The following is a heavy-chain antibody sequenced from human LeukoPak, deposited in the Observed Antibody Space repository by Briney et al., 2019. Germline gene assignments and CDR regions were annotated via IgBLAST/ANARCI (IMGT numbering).Heavy chain of an antibody. CDR1: GFNFSSYA. CDR3: AKDYGDYANCFDY. J-gene: IGHJ4*02. Sequence: GGSLRLSCAASGFNFSSYAMSWVRQAPGKGLEWVSVISGSGGSTYYADSVKGRFTISRDKSKNTLYLQMNSLRAEGTAVYYCAKDYGDYANCFDYWGQGTLVTVSS. V-gene: IGHV3-23*01. D-gene: IGHD4-17*01. CDR2: ISGSGGST.